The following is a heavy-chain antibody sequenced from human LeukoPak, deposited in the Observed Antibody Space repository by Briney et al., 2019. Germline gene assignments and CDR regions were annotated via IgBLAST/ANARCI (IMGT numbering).Heavy chain of an antibody. CDR3: ARDYYYDSSAPLDWFDP. V-gene: IGHV3-74*01. J-gene: IGHJ5*02. CDR1: GFTFSSYW. CDR2: INTDGSST. Sequence: GGSLRLSCAASGFTFSSYWMHWVRQAPGKGLVWVSRINTDGSSTSYADSVKGRFTISRDNAKNTLYLQMNSLRAEDTAVYYCARDYYYDSSAPLDWFDPWGQGTLVTVSS. D-gene: IGHD3-22*01.